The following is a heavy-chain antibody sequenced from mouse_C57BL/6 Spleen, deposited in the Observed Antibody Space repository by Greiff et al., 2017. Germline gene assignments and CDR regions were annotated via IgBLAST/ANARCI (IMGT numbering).Heavy chain of an antibody. Sequence: QVQLKESGPGLVKPSQSLSITCTASGFSLTSYGVHWVRQSPGQGLEWLGVIWSGGGTDNHAAFISRLSLSTDNSKSQVFMKMNSLPADDTAIYDCARTVVGREYLDDWGKGTTVTVSS. CDR3: ARTVVGREYLDD. CDR2: IWSGGGT. J-gene: IGHJ1*03. CDR1: GFSLTSYG. V-gene: IGHV2-2*01. D-gene: IGHD1-1*01.